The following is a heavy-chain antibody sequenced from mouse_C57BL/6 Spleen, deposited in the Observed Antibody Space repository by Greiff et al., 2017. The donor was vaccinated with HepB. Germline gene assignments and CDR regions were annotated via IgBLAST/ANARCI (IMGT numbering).Heavy chain of an antibody. D-gene: IGHD4-1*01. V-gene: IGHV1-52*01. CDR2: IDPSDSET. CDR3: ARSSRATGTFGFAY. J-gene: IGHJ3*01. Sequence: QVQLQQSGAELVRPGSSVKLSCKASGYTFTSYWMHWVKQRPIQGLEWIGNIDPSDSETHYNQKFKDKATLTVDKSSSTAYMQLSSLTSEDSAVYYCARSSRATGTFGFAYWGQGTLVTVSA. CDR1: GYTFTSYW.